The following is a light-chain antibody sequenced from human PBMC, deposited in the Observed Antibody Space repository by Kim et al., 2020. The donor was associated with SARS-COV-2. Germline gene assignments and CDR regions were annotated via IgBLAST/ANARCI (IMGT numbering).Light chain of an antibody. V-gene: IGKV3-11*01. Sequence: LTPGETATRSCRASETVFTYFNRYQQKLGQAPRLLIYDVSHRATGIPARFSVSGSGTDFTLTISSLEPEDFAIYDCQQRYKWPLTFGGGTKVDIK. CDR1: ETVFTY. J-gene: IGKJ4*01. CDR3: QQRYKWPLT. CDR2: DVS.